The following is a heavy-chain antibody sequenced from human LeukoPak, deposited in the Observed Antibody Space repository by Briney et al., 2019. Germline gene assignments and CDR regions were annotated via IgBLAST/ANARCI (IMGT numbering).Heavy chain of an antibody. V-gene: IGHV3-21*01. J-gene: IGHJ4*02. CDR3: ARGIAYDCGGDCYTNY. CDR1: GFTFSSYS. Sequence: GGSLRLSCAASGFTFSSYSMNWVRQAPGKGLEWVSSISISSSYIYYADSVKGRFTISRDNAKNSLYLQMNSLRAEDTAVYYCARGIAYDCGGDCYTNYWGQGTLVTVSS. D-gene: IGHD2-21*02. CDR2: ISISSSYI.